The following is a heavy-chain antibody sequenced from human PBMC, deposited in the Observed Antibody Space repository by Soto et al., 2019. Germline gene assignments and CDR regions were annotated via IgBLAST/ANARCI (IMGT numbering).Heavy chain of an antibody. Sequence: PFETLSLTCRLSCGSITGAYYWNWIRQHPGKGLEWIGSIHYRGSTYYNPSLKTRITISLDRSNNQFSLNLSSVTAADTAVYYCARVRDSFGLDVWGQGTTVTVSS. CDR2: IHYRGST. D-gene: IGHD2-15*01. CDR1: CGSITGAYY. CDR3: ARVRDSFGLDV. V-gene: IGHV4-31*03. J-gene: IGHJ6*02.